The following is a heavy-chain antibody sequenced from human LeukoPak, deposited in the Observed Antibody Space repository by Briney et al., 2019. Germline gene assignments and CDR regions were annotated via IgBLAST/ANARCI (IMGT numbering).Heavy chain of an antibody. D-gene: IGHD4-17*01. CDR1: GFAFDDYA. V-gene: IGHV3-43D*03. J-gene: IGHJ4*02. Sequence: GSLRLPCAASGFAFDDYAMHWVRQAPGKGLQWISSFNWVGDTSSYADSVKGRFTVSRDNTEGSLYLQMDSLRSEDTALYYCAKDRQYGDYGGGDFFDSWGQGTLVTVSS. CDR2: FNWVGDTS. CDR3: AKDRQYGDYGGGDFFDS.